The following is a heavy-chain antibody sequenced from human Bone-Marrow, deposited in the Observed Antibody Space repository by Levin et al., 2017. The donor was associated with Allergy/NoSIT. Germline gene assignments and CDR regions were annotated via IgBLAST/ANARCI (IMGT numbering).Heavy chain of an antibody. J-gene: IGHJ4*02. CDR2: VSNDESKK. CDR1: GFTFSSFD. V-gene: IGHV3-30*18. D-gene: IGHD3-22*01. CDR3: AKLVVVNEKGAY. Sequence: LTGGSLRLSCAASGFTFSSFDMHWVRQAPGKGLEWVALVSNDESKKFYADSVKGRFSISRDNSKNTVYLQMNSLRVEDTAVYYCAKLVVVNEKGAYWGQGTLVTVSS.